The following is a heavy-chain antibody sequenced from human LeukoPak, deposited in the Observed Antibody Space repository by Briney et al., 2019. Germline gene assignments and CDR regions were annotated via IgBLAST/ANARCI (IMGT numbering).Heavy chain of an antibody. V-gene: IGHV4-38-2*01. Sequence: PSETLSLTCVVSGYSISKNYFWGWIRQSPGKGLEWIGTVSRSGTTYYNPSLKSRVIISIDTSKNQFSLKLISMTAADTAVYYCTRLVPAWEGGGSNYWGRGTLVTVSS. D-gene: IGHD1-26*01. CDR1: GYSISKNYF. J-gene: IGHJ4*01. CDR3: TRLVPAWEGGGSNY. CDR2: VSRSGTT.